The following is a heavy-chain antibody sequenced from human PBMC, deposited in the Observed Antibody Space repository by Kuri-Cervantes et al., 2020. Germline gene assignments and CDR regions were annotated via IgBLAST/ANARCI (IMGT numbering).Heavy chain of an antibody. D-gene: IGHD2-2*01. CDR1: GGTFSSYA. J-gene: IGHJ4*02. V-gene: IGHV1-24*01. CDR3: ATGYVRTGGLLSLDY. Sequence: ASVKVSCKASGGTFSSYAISWVRQAPGQGLEWMGGFDPEDGETIYTQKFQGRVTMTEDTSTDTAYMELSNLRSEDTAVYYCATGYVRTGGLLSLDYWGQGTLVTVSS. CDR2: FDPEDGET.